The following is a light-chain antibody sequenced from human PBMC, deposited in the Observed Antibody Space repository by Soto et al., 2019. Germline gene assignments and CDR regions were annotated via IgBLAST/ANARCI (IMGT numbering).Light chain of an antibody. CDR1: QDISSH. Sequence: DIQMTQSPSSLSASVGDRVTITCRASQDISSHLAWYQQKPGKVPKLLIAEASSLQSGVPSRFSGSGSGTDFTLTITSLQPEDVATYYCQKYNRTPRTFGQGTKVEL. CDR2: EAS. V-gene: IGKV1-27*01. J-gene: IGKJ1*01. CDR3: QKYNRTPRT.